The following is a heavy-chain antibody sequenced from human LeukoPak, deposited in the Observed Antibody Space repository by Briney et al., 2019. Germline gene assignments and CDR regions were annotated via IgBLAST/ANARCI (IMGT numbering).Heavy chain of an antibody. V-gene: IGHV3-9*03. CDR3: AKGASEILRFGELSR. CDR2: ISWNSGSI. Sequence: PGGSLRLSCAASGFTFDDYAMHWVRHAPGKGLEWVSGISWNSGSIGYADSVKGRFTISRDDAKNSLYLQMNSLRAEDMALYYCAKGASEILRFGELSRWGQGTLVTVSS. CDR1: GFTFDDYA. D-gene: IGHD3-10*01. J-gene: IGHJ4*02.